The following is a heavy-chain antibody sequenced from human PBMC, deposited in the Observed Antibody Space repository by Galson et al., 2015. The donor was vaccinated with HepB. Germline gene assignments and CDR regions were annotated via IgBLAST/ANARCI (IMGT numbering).Heavy chain of an antibody. CDR1: GFTFSSYS. D-gene: IGHD2-2*01. J-gene: IGHJ6*03. Sequence: SLRLSCAASGFTFSSYSMNWVRQAPGKGLEWVSSISSSSSYIYYADSVKGRFTISRDNAKNSLYLQMNSLRAEDTAVYYCARSDIVVRSYMDVWGKGTTVTVSS. V-gene: IGHV3-21*01. CDR2: ISSSSSYI. CDR3: ARSDIVVRSYMDV.